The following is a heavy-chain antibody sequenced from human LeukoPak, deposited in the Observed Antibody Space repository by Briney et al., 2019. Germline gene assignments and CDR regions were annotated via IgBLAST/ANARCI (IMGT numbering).Heavy chain of an antibody. J-gene: IGHJ3*02. D-gene: IGHD6-13*01. V-gene: IGHV1-18*01. CDR3: TRDHLAADGSDAFDI. CDR2: ISPYNDNT. Sequence: GASVKVSCKASGYTFTSYGISWVRQAPGQGLEWMGWISPYNDNTKYAQKFQGRVTMTTDTSTTTAYMDLRSLRSDDTAVYYCTRDHLAADGSDAFDIWGQGTMVTVSS. CDR1: GYTFTSYG.